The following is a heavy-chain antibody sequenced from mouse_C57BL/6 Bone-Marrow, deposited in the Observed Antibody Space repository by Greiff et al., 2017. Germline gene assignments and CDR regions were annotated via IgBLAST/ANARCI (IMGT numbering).Heavy chain of an antibody. CDR3: AKNSLWYLGFDY. CDR2: IWRGGST. J-gene: IGHJ2*01. CDR1: GFSLTSYG. Sequence: VQLQQSGPGLVQPSQSLSITCTVSGFSLTSYGVHWVRQSPGKGLEWLGVIWRGGSTDYNAAVMSRLSITKDNSKSQVFFKMNSLQADDTAIYYCAKNSLWYLGFDYWGQGTTLTVSS. V-gene: IGHV2-5*01. D-gene: IGHD5-1*01.